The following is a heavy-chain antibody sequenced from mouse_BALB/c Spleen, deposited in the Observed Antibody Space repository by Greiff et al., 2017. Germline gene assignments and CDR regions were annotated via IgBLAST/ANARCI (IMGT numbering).Heavy chain of an antibody. CDR3: TRDGATQYYYAMDY. CDR1: GFTFSSYT. V-gene: IGHV5-6-4*01. D-gene: IGHD3-1*01. J-gene: IGHJ4*01. CDR2: ISSGGSYT. Sequence: EVKLMESGGGLVKPGGSLKLSCAASGFTFSSYTMSWVRQTPEKRLEWVATISSGGSYTYYPDSVKGRFTISRDNAKNTLYLQTSSLKSEDTAMYYCTRDGATQYYYAMDYWGQGTSVTVSS.